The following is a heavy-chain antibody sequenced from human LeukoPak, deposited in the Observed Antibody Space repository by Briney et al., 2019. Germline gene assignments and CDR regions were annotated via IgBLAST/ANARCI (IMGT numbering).Heavy chain of an antibody. Sequence: GGSLRLSCVVSGFTFNNYWMSWVRQTPGKGLEYVSGINSNGGSTQYASSVKGRFTISRDNSKDTLYLQMGSLRSEDMAVYYCARAPTVTAESAFGYWGQGTLVTVSS. D-gene: IGHD4-17*01. CDR3: ARAPTVTAESAFGY. J-gene: IGHJ4*02. CDR2: INSNGGST. V-gene: IGHV3-64*01. CDR1: GFTFNNYW.